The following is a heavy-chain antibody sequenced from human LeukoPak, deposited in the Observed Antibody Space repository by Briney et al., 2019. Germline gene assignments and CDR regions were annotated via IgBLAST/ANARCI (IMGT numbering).Heavy chain of an antibody. Sequence: PGGSLRLSCAASGFTFSDYYMSWIRQAPGKGLEWVSSISSSSSYIYYADSVKGRFTISRDNAKNSLYLQMNSLRAEDTAVYYCARDAVDWFYGSGSNNWFDPWGQGTLVTVSS. V-gene: IGHV3-11*06. CDR2: ISSSSSYI. CDR3: ARDAVDWFYGSGSNNWFDP. J-gene: IGHJ5*02. D-gene: IGHD3-10*01. CDR1: GFTFSDYY.